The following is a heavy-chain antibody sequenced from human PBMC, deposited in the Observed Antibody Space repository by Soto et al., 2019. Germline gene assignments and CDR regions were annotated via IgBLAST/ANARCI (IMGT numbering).Heavy chain of an antibody. CDR2: IYYSGST. D-gene: IGHD5-12*01. CDR3: ARDVDSGYDYSSSYYYYGMDV. J-gene: IGHJ6*02. Sequence: KPSETLSLTCTVSGGSISSSSYYWGWIRQPPGKGLEWIGSIYYSGSTYYNPSLKSRVTISVDTSKNQFSLKPSSLTAADTAKSYCARDVDSGYDYSSSYYYYGMDVWSQGTTDTVSS. CDR1: GGSISSSSYY. V-gene: IGHV4-39*02.